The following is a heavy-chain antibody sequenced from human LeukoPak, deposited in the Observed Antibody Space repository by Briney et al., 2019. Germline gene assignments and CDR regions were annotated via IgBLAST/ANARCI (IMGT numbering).Heavy chain of an antibody. V-gene: IGHV3-23*01. D-gene: IGHD3-10*01. Sequence: GGSLRLSCAASGFTFSSYAMSWVRQAPGKGLEWVSAISGSGGSTYYADSVKGRFTISRDNSKNTLYLQMNSLRAEDTAVHYCAKDITMVRGVIKGEDAFDIWGQGTMVTVSS. CDR3: AKDITMVRGVIKGEDAFDI. CDR2: ISGSGGST. J-gene: IGHJ3*02. CDR1: GFTFSSYA.